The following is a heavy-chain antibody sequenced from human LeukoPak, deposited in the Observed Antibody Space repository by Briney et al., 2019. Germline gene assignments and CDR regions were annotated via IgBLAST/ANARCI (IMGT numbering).Heavy chain of an antibody. CDR2: ISSSGSTI. D-gene: IGHD1-26*01. J-gene: IGHJ4*02. V-gene: IGHV3-48*03. Sequence: GSLRLSCAASGFTFSSYEMNWVRQAPGKGLEWPSYISSSGSTIYYADSVKGRFTISRDNAKNSLYLQMNSLRAEDTAVYYCARDTPETIVGATYWGQGTLVTVSS. CDR3: ARDTPETIVGATY. CDR1: GFTFSSYE.